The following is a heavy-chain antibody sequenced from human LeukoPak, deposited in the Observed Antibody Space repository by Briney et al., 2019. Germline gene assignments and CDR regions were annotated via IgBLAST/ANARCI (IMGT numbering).Heavy chain of an antibody. D-gene: IGHD3-10*01. J-gene: IGHJ4*02. Sequence: SETLSLTCAVYGGSFSGYYWSWIRQPPGKGLEWIGEINHSGSTNYNPSLKSRITISVDTSKNQFSLKLSSVTAADTAVYYCAGSRSITMVRGVPWTDYWGQGTLVTVSS. CDR1: GGSFSGYY. CDR2: INHSGST. CDR3: AGSRSITMVRGVPWTDY. V-gene: IGHV4-34*01.